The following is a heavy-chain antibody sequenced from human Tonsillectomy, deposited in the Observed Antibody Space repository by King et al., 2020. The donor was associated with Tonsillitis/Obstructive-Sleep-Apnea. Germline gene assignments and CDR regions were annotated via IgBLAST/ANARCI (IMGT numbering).Heavy chain of an antibody. CDR2: IIPIFGTA. J-gene: IGHJ4*02. D-gene: IGHD2-2*01. CDR1: GGTFSSYA. CDR3: ARYHCSSTSCPMGTFDY. Sequence: VQLVQSGAEVKKPGSSVKVSCKASGGTFSSYAISWVRQAPGQGLEWMGGIIPIFGTANYAQKFQGRVTITADESTSTAYMELGSLGSEDTAVYYCARYHCSSTSCPMGTFDYWGQGTLVTVSS. V-gene: IGHV1-69*12.